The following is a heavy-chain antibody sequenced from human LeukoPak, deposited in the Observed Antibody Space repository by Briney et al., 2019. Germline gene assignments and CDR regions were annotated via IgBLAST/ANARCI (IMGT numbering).Heavy chain of an antibody. D-gene: IGHD3-22*01. Sequence: SETLSLTCTVSGDSISSYVWVWIRQSPGKGLEWIGYIYYSGSTNYNPSLKSRVTISVDTSKNQFSLKLSSVTAADTAVYYCAREEYYDSSGYPTGAFDIWGQGTMVTVSS. CDR1: GDSISSYV. V-gene: IGHV4-59*01. J-gene: IGHJ3*02. CDR3: AREEYYDSSGYPTGAFDI. CDR2: IYYSGST.